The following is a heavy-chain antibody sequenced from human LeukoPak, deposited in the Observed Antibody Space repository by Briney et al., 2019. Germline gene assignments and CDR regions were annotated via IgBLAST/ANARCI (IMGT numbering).Heavy chain of an antibody. D-gene: IGHD3-10*01. J-gene: IGHJ3*02. CDR3: ARAYGTFGELNI. Sequence: GGSLRLSCAASGFTFDDYAMHWVRQAPGKGLEWVSLISGDGGSTYYADSVKGRFTISRDNSKDTLYLQMNSLRAEDTAVYYCARAYGTFGELNIWGQGTMVTVSS. V-gene: IGHV3-43D*03. CDR1: GFTFDDYA. CDR2: ISGDGGST.